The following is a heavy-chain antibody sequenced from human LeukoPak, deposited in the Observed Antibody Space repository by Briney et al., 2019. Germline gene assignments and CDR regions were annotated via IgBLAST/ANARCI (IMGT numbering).Heavy chain of an antibody. CDR1: GYTFTSCG. V-gene: IGHV1-18*01. Sequence: ASVKVSCKASGYTFTSCGISWVRQAPGQGLEWMGWISAYNGNTNYAQELQGRVTMTTDTSTSTAYMELRSLRSDDTAVYYCAREGTYYDILTGYHLWLNYYYYGMDVWGQGTTVTVSS. CDR3: AREGTYYDILTGYHLWLNYYYYGMDV. D-gene: IGHD3-9*01. J-gene: IGHJ6*02. CDR2: ISAYNGNT.